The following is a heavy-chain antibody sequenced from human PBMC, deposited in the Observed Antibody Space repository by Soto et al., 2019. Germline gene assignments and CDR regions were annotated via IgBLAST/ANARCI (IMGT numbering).Heavy chain of an antibody. J-gene: IGHJ4*02. CDR1: GFTFSSYA. D-gene: IGHD2-2*01. Sequence: GGSLRLSCAASGFTFSSYAMSWVRQAPGKGLEWVSAISGSGGSTYYADSVKGRFTISRDNSKNTPYLQMNSLRAEDTAVYYCAKDPKGGVPAAHFDYWGQGTLVTVSS. CDR3: AKDPKGGVPAAHFDY. V-gene: IGHV3-23*01. CDR2: ISGSGGST.